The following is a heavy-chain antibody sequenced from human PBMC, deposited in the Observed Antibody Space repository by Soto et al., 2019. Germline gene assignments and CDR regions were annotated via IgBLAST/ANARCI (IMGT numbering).Heavy chain of an antibody. CDR1: GGSVTTYY. Sequence: SETLSLTCTVSGGSVTTYYWSWIRQPPGKGLEWIGYIYYSGSTNYNPSLKSRVAISVDTSKNQFSLKLSSVTAADTAVYYCARSDGRYWGQGTLVTVSS. CDR3: ARSDGRY. J-gene: IGHJ4*02. CDR2: IYYSGST. V-gene: IGHV4-59*02.